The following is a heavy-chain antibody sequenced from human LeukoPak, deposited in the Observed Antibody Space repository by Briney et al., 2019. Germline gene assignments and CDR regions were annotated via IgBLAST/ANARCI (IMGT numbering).Heavy chain of an antibody. V-gene: IGHV1-69*13. J-gene: IGHJ4*02. CDR1: GGTFSSYA. CDR2: IIPIFGTA. Sequence: ASVKVSCKASGGTFSSYAISWVRQAPGQGLEWMGGIIPIFGTANYAQKFQGRVTITADESTSTAYMELSSLRSEDTAVYYCARYAGASAIRHYDYWGQGTLVTVSS. D-gene: IGHD1-26*01. CDR3: ARYAGASAIRHYDY.